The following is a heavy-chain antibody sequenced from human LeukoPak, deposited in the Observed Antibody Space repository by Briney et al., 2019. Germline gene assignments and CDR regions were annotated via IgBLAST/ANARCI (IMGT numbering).Heavy chain of an antibody. CDR2: IYYTGTT. CDR1: GGSISSSLYH. CDR3: ARPPGIAAAWFDP. D-gene: IGHD6-13*01. J-gene: IGHJ5*02. Sequence: SETLSLTCTVSGGSISSSLYHWGWIRQSPGKNLEWLGSIYYTGTTHYNPSLKSRVTISVDGSKNQFSLKLTSVTAADTAVYYCARPPGIAAAWFDPWGQGTLVTVSS. V-gene: IGHV4-39*01.